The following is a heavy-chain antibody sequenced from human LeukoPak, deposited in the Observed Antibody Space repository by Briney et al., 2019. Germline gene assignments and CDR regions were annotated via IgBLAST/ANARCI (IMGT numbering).Heavy chain of an antibody. CDR3: ARGITLNPSTTHNWFDP. CDR2: IKQDGGER. D-gene: IGHD1-14*01. J-gene: IGHJ5*02. CDR1: GFTFSNYW. V-gene: IGHV3-7*01. Sequence: PGGSLRLSCAASGFTFSNYWMSWVRQAPGKGLEWVANIKQDGGERYYVDSVKGRFTISRDNAKNSLYLQMNSLRAEDTAVYYCARGITLNPSTTHNWFDPWGQGTLVTVSS.